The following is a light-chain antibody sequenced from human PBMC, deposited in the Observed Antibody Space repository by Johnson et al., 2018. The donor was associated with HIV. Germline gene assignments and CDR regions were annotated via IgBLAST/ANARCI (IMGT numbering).Light chain of an antibody. V-gene: IGLV1-51*01. CDR2: DND. Sequence: QSVLTQPPSVSAAPGQKVTISCSGSSSNIGNNYLSWYQHLPGTAPRLLISDNDKRPSGIPDRFSGSKSGASATLDITGLQTGDEADYYCGTWDNSLNVYVFGTGTKVTVL. J-gene: IGLJ1*01. CDR1: SSNIGNNY. CDR3: GTWDNSLNVYV.